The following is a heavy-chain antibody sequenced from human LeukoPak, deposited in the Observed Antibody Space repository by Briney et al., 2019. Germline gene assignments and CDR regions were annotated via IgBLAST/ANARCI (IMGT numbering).Heavy chain of an antibody. CDR3: AKEESTGIDY. J-gene: IGHJ4*02. V-gene: IGHV3-9*01. D-gene: IGHD1-14*01. Sequence: PGGSLRLSCAASGFTFDDYAMHWVRQAPGKGLEWVSGISWNSGSIGYADSVKGRFTISRDNAKNSLYLQINSLRAEDTALYYCAKEESTGIDYWGQGTLVTVSS. CDR2: ISWNSGSI. CDR1: GFTFDDYA.